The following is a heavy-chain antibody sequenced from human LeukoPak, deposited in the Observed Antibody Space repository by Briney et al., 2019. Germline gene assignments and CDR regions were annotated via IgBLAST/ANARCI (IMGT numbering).Heavy chain of an antibody. V-gene: IGHV1-2*02. D-gene: IGHD6-19*01. CDR1: GGTFSSHI. J-gene: IGHJ4*02. CDR3: ARGAFIAVAGTAPIDY. Sequence: GSSVKVSCKASGGTFSSHIITWVRQAPGQGLEWMGWINPNSGGTNYAQKFQGRVTMTRDTSISTAYMELSRLRSDDTAVYYCARGAFIAVAGTAPIDYWGQGTLVTVSS. CDR2: INPNSGGT.